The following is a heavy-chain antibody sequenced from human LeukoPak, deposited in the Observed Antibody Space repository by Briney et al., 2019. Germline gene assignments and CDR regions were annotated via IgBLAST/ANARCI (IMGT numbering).Heavy chain of an antibody. D-gene: IGHD4-17*01. CDR3: ARAGIDYGDYWTRFDY. CDR1: GFTFSSYW. J-gene: IGHJ4*02. V-gene: IGHV3-74*01. CDR2: INSEGSSS. Sequence: GGSLRLSCAASGFTFSSYWMHWVRQAPGKGLVWVSRINSEGSSSTYADSVKGRFTISRDNAKNTLYLQMNSLRAEDTAVYCCARAGIDYGDYWTRFDYWGQGTLVTVSS.